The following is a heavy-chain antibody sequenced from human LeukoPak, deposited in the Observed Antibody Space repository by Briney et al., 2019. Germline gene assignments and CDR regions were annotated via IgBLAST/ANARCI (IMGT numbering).Heavy chain of an antibody. Sequence: PGGSLRLSCAASGLTFSNFAMSWVRQSPGKGLEWFGGISGSAGRTYYADSVKGRFTISRDNSKNTLYLQMNSLRAEDTAFYHCAKDKYSGYQPTPFDYWGQGTLVTVSS. V-gene: IGHV3-23*01. CDR3: AKDKYSGYQPTPFDY. CDR2: ISGSAGRT. D-gene: IGHD5-12*01. J-gene: IGHJ4*02. CDR1: GLTFSNFA.